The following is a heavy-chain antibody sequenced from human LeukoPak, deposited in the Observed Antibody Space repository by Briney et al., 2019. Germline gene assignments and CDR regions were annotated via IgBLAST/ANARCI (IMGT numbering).Heavy chain of an antibody. J-gene: IGHJ3*02. CDR2: IYYTEST. V-gene: IGHV4-59*08. CDR3: ARSSPVTTGDDAFDI. D-gene: IGHD4-17*01. Sequence: PSETLSLTCTVSGGSISTYYWSWIRQSPGKGLEWIGFIYYTESTNYNPSLKSRVTISVDTSDNQFSLRLSSVTAADTAVYYRARSSPVTTGDDAFDIWGQGTMVTVSS. CDR1: GGSISTYY.